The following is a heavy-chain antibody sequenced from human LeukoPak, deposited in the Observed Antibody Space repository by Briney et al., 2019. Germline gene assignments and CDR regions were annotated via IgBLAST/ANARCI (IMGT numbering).Heavy chain of an antibody. J-gene: IGHJ3*02. D-gene: IGHD3-10*01. CDR2: ITGGGEST. CDR1: GFTFEASA. CDR3: AKGDAPRGVIITAAFDI. Sequence: GGSLRLSCAASGFTFEASAMSWVRQAPGKGLEWVAVITGGGESTYYADSVKGRFTISRDNSKNTLYLQMNSLRAEDTAVYYCAKGDAPRGVIITAAFDIWGQGTMVTVSS. V-gene: IGHV3-23*01.